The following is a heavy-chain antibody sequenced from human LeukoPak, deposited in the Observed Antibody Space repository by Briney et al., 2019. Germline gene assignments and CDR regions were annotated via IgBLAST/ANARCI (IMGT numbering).Heavy chain of an antibody. J-gene: IGHJ4*02. Sequence: GGSLRLSCTASGFTFSNYGMHWVRQAPGKGLEWVAFIRYDGNNKFYADSAKGRFTISRDNAKNSLYLQMNSLRAEDTAVYYCAKTDCTSSSCYTIDSWGQGTLVTVSS. D-gene: IGHD2-2*02. CDR3: AKTDCTSSSCYTIDS. CDR2: IRYDGNNK. CDR1: GFTFSNYG. V-gene: IGHV3-30*02.